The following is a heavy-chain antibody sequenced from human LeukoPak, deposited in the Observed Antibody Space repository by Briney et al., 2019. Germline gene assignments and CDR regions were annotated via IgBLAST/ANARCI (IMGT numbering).Heavy chain of an antibody. CDR2: IWCDGSNK. J-gene: IGHJ4*02. CDR1: GFTFSSYG. Sequence: PGRSLRLSCAASGFTFSSYGMHWVRQAPGKGLEWVAVIWCDGSNKYYADSVKGRFTISRDNSTNTLYLQMNSLRAEDTAVYYCAREAEQWLSTWDYWGQGTLVTVSS. CDR3: AREAEQWLSTWDY. D-gene: IGHD6-19*01. V-gene: IGHV3-33*01.